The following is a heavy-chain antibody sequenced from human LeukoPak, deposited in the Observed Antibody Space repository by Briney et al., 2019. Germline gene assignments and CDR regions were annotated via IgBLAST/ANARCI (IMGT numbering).Heavy chain of an antibody. D-gene: IGHD2-2*01. CDR2: INPNSGGT. J-gene: IGHJ6*03. CDR1: GYTFTGYY. Sequence: ASVKVSCKASGYTFTGYYMHWVRQAPGQGLEWMGWINPNSGGTNYAQKFQGRVTMTRDTSISTAYMELSRLRSDDTAVYYCARPAWYYYYYMDVWGKGTTVTVSS. CDR3: ARPAWYYYYYMDV. V-gene: IGHV1-2*02.